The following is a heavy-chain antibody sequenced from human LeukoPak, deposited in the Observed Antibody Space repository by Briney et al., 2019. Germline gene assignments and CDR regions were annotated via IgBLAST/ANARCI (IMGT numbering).Heavy chain of an antibody. J-gene: IGHJ6*02. Sequence: GGSLRPSCAASGFTFRSFAMTWVRLAPGKGLEWVSSVSGSGAKTYYADSVKGRFTISRDNSKNMLYMQMNSLRAEDTAVYYCAKGDSYYDFCLDVWGQGTTVIVSS. V-gene: IGHV3-23*01. CDR3: AKGDSYYDFCLDV. D-gene: IGHD3-3*01. CDR1: GFTFRSFA. CDR2: VSGSGAKT.